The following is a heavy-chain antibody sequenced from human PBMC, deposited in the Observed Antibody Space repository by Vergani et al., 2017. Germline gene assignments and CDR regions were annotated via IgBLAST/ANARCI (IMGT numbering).Heavy chain of an antibody. J-gene: IGHJ4*02. CDR3: ARDLPDYGGNSGLFDY. V-gene: IGHV4-34*01. CDR1: GGSFSGYY. CDR2: INHSGST. D-gene: IGHD4-23*01. Sequence: QVQLQQWGAGLLKPSETLSLTCAVYGGSFSGYYWSWIRQPPGKGLEWIGEINHSGSTNYNPSLKSRVTISVDTSKNQFSLKLSSVTAADTAVYYCARDLPDYGGNSGLFDYWGQGTLVTVSS.